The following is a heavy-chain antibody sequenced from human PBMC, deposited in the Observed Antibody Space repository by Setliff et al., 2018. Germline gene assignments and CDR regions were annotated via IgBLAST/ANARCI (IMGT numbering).Heavy chain of an antibody. CDR2: IYYSGST. CDR1: GGSISTYY. J-gene: IGHJ6*03. Sequence: SETLSLTCTVSGGSISTYYWSWIRQPPGKGLEWIGYIYYSGSTNYNPSLKSRVTISVDTSKNQFSLKLSSVTAADTAVYYCARLSGFQYIVDWGKGTTVTVSS. D-gene: IGHD3-3*01. CDR3: ARLSGFQYIVD. V-gene: IGHV4-59*08.